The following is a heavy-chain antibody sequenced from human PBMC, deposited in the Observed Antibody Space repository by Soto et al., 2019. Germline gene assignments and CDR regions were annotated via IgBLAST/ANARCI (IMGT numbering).Heavy chain of an antibody. D-gene: IGHD6-19*01. CDR3: ARDGGGSSGWYGGDFDY. CDR2: IIPIFGTA. CDR1: GGTFSSYA. Sequence: QVQLVQSGAEVKKPGSSVKVSCKASGGTFSSYAISWVRQAPGQGLEWMGGIIPIFGTANYAQKFQGRVTITADESTSTAGMELSSLRSEDTAVYYCARDGGGSSGWYGGDFDYWGQGTLVTVSS. J-gene: IGHJ4*02. V-gene: IGHV1-69*01.